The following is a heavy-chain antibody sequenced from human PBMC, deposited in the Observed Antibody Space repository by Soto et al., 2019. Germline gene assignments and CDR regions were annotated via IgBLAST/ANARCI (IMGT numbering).Heavy chain of an antibody. CDR3: ASGHDAYKVRY. D-gene: IGHD1-1*01. V-gene: IGHV4-31*03. J-gene: IGHJ4*02. CDR1: GGSISSGGTGSY. CDR2: IYYTGNT. Sequence: QVQLQESGPGLVKPSQTLSLTCTVSGGSISSGGTGSYWTWIRQLPGKGLEWIGYIYYTGNTYYHPSLKIRTTIAIDTSENPFSLTLTSVPAADTAVYFCASGHDAYKVRYWGKGTLVTVAS.